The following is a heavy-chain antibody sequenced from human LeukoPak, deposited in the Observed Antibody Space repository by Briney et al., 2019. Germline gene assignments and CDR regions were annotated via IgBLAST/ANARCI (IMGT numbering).Heavy chain of an antibody. CDR1: GGSISSGSYY. V-gene: IGHV4-61*02. Sequence: PSQTLSLTCTVSGGSISSGSYYWSWIRQPAGKGLEWIGRIYTSGSTNYNPSLKSRVTISVDTSKNQFSLKLSSVTAADTAVYYCARGYYGSGSWAFDIWGQGTMVTVSS. CDR2: IYTSGST. CDR3: ARGYYGSGSWAFDI. J-gene: IGHJ3*02. D-gene: IGHD3-10*01.